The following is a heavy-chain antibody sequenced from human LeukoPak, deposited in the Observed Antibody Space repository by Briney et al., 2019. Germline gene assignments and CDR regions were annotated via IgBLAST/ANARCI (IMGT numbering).Heavy chain of an antibody. CDR3: ARYLYYYDSSGYYYYYMDV. D-gene: IGHD3-22*01. V-gene: IGHV4-59*01. Sequence: PSETLSLTCTVSGGSISNYYWSWIRQPPGKGLEWIGYIYYSGSTNYNPSLKSRVTISVDTSKNQFSLKLSSVTAADTAVYYCARYLYYYDSSGYYYYYMDVWGKGTTVTISS. J-gene: IGHJ6*03. CDR2: IYYSGST. CDR1: GGSISNYY.